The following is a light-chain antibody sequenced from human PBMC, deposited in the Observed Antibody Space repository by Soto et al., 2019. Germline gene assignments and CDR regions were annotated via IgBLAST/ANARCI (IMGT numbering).Light chain of an antibody. Sequence: ILLKQSPDTLSLSPGDTATLSCRASQSVGSYLAWYQQKPGQAPRVLIYDASNRATGIPARFSGSGSGTDFTLTISSLEPEDFAVYYCQHRSNWPKTFGQGTKVDIK. CDR1: QSVGSY. J-gene: IGKJ1*01. CDR2: DAS. CDR3: QHRSNWPKT. V-gene: IGKV3-11*01.